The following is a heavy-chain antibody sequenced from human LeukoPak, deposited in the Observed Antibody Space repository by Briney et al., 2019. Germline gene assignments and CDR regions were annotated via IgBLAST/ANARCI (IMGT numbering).Heavy chain of an antibody. V-gene: IGHV3-30-3*01. CDR1: GFTFSSYA. CDR3: ASTPYVWGSYRSDY. CDR2: ISYDGSNK. Sequence: PGRSLRLSCAASGFTFSSYAMHWVRQAPGKGLEWVAVISYDGSNKYYADSVKGRFTISRDNSKNTLYLQMNSLRAEDTAVYYCASTPYVWGSYRSDYWGQGTLVTVSS. D-gene: IGHD3-16*02. J-gene: IGHJ4*02.